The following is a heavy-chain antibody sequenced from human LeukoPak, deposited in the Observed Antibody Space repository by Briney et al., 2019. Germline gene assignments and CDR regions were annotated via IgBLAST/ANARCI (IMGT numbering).Heavy chain of an antibody. CDR2: IGSYNGNT. CDR3: TKNQYSGTIITPLDPFDV. D-gene: IGHD3-10*01. V-gene: IGHV1-18*01. Sequence: ASVKVSCKASGYTFNRYGISWVRQAPGQGLEWMGWIGSYNGNTNYAQKLQGRVTMTTDTSTSTAYMELRSLKSDDTAVYYCTKNQYSGTIITPLDPFDVWGQGTMVTVSS. J-gene: IGHJ3*01. CDR1: GYTFNRYG.